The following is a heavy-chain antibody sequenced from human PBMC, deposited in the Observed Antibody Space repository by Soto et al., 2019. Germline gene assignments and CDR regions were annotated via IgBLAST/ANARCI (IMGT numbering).Heavy chain of an antibody. V-gene: IGHV4-34*01. CDR1: GGSFSGYY. CDR3: ARHLSGDYFIFDY. Sequence: SETLSLTCAVYGGSFSGYYWSWIRQVPGKGLEWIGEINHSGSTYNNPSLKSRLTISVDTSKNQFSLKLSSVTAADTSIYYCARHLSGDYFIFDYWGQGTLVTVSS. CDR2: INHSGST. J-gene: IGHJ4*02. D-gene: IGHD4-17*01.